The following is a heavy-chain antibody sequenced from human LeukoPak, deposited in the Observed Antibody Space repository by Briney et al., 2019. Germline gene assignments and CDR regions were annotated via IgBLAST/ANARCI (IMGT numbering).Heavy chain of an antibody. CDR1: GYTFTGYA. CDR3: AKERLFASVWRGSGSYKYYFDY. J-gene: IGHJ4*02. Sequence: ASVKVSCKASGYTFTGYAMHWVRQAPGQRLEWMGWINAGNGNTKYSQKFQGRVTITRDTSASTAYMELSSLRAEDTAVYYCAKERLFASVWRGSGSYKYYFDYWGQGTLVTVSS. V-gene: IGHV1-3*01. CDR2: INAGNGNT. D-gene: IGHD3-10*01.